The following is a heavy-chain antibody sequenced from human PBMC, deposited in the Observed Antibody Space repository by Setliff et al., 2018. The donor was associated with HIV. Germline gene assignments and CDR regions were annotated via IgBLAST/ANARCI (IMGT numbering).Heavy chain of an antibody. CDR1: GYIFSNFG. CDR2: ISGYNRIT. D-gene: IGHD6-13*01. J-gene: IGHJ5*02. Sequence: GASVKVSCKSFGYIFSNFGITWVRQAPGQGLEWMGYISGYNRITFYAKKFQGRVTMTRDTSTSTAYMELRSLRSDDTAVYYCARTVATIAAAGTSWWLDPWGQGTLVTVSS. V-gene: IGHV1-18*01. CDR3: ARTVATIAAAGTSWWLDP.